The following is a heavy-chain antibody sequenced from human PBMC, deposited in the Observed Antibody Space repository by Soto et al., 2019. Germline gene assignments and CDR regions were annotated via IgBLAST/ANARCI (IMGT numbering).Heavy chain of an antibody. J-gene: IGHJ4*02. CDR3: ARTIGAAYYFDF. D-gene: IGHD6-13*01. CDR2: VYTSGST. V-gene: IGHV4-4*07. Sequence: SETLSLTCNVSGDSMTKYYWSWIRQRAGKGLEWIGRVYTSGSTNYNPSLKSRVTMSIDTSNNHFSLSLKSVTAADTAVYYCARTIGAAYYFDFWGQGALLTVSS. CDR1: GDSMTKYY.